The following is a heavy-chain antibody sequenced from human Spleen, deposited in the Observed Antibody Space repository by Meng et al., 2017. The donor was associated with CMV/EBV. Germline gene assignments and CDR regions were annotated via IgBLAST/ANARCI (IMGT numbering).Heavy chain of an antibody. Sequence: ASVKVSCKASGYTFTSYYMYWVRQAPGQGLEWMGIINPSGGSTSYAQKFQGRVTMTRDTSISTAYMELSRLRSDDTAVYYCARIASIAARPPDYWGQGTLVTVSS. CDR1: GYTFTSYY. CDR2: INPSGGST. D-gene: IGHD6-6*01. J-gene: IGHJ4*02. CDR3: ARIASIAARPPDY. V-gene: IGHV1-46*01.